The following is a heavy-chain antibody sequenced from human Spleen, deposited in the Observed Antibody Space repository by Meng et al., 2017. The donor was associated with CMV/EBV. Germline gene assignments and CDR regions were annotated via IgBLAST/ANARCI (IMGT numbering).Heavy chain of an antibody. Sequence: FTFSDYYLGWIRQAPGKGLEWVSYISSSGSTIYYADAVKGRFTISRDNAKNSLYLQMNSLRAEDTAVYYCARDGSSGSYYLYNWFDPWGQGTLVTVSS. V-gene: IGHV3-11*01. J-gene: IGHJ5*02. CDR1: FTFSDYY. CDR2: ISSSGSTI. CDR3: ARDGSSGSYYLYNWFDP. D-gene: IGHD3-10*01.